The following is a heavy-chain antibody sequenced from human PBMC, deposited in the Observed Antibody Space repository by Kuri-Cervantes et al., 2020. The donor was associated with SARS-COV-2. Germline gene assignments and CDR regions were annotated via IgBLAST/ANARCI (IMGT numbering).Heavy chain of an antibody. CDR3: ARESRYVYGEFDF. CDR2: IKQRGNEK. J-gene: IGHJ4*02. D-gene: IGHD5-18*01. CDR1: GFIFSSYW. V-gene: IGHV3-7*03. Sequence: GESLKFSCAASGFIFSSYWMSWVRQVPGKGLEWVANIKQRGNEKYYVDSVKGRFTISRDNAQNSLYLEMNSLRGEDTAVYYCARESRYVYGEFDFWGQGTLVTVSS.